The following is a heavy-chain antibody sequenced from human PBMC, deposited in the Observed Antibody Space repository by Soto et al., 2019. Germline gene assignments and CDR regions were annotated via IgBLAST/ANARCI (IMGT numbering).Heavy chain of an antibody. J-gene: IGHJ4*02. CDR1: GYTFSSYA. CDR3: VKEGQRYYYDSSGPRGWYFDY. CDR2: ISSNGGST. Sequence: GGSLRLSCSASGYTFSSYAMHWVRQSPGKGLAYVSAISSNGGSTYYADSVKGRFTIYSDNSKNTLYLQMSSLRAVDTAVYYCVKEGQRYYYDSSGPRGWYFDYWGQGTLVTVSS. D-gene: IGHD3-22*01. V-gene: IGHV3-64D*06.